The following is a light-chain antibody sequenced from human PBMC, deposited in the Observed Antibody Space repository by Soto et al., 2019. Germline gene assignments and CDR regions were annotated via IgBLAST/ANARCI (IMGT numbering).Light chain of an antibody. CDR1: QSLAHSDGITY. Sequence: DIVLTQSPLSSPVTLGQPASISCRSTQSLAHSDGITYLSLLHQRPGQPPRLLIYRTSNRFSGVPARFSGSGAGTDFTLRISREEAEDVGVYYCMQAAQFPYTFGQGTKSEI. V-gene: IGKV2-24*01. CDR3: MQAAQFPYT. CDR2: RTS. J-gene: IGKJ2*01.